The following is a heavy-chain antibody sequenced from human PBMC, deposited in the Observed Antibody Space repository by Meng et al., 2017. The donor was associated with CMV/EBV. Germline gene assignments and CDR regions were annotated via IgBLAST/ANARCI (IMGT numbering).Heavy chain of an antibody. CDR1: GYRFSDHY. CDR3: VRDHNWGPDY. V-gene: IGHV1-2*02. Sequence: QGALVQPGAEVKSPGASVKVSCQTSGYRFSDHYMHWVRQAPGQGLEWMGWIYPNSGGTHYAQKFQDRVTMTRDTSISTVYMELSRLTSDDTAVYYCVRDHNWGPDYWGQGTLVTVSS. D-gene: IGHD1-1*01. J-gene: IGHJ4*02. CDR2: IYPNSGGT.